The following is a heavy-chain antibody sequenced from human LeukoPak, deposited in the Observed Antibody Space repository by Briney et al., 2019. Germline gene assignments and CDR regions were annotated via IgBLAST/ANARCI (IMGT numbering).Heavy chain of an antibody. Sequence: ASVKVSCKASGYTFTSYGISWVRQAPGQGLEWMGRIIPILGIAIYAQKFQGRVTMTEDTSTDTAYMELSSLRSEDTAVYYCATDLRYSSGRGYWGQGTLVTVSS. V-gene: IGHV1-69*04. D-gene: IGHD6-19*01. CDR3: ATDLRYSSGRGY. CDR2: IIPILGIA. J-gene: IGHJ4*02. CDR1: GYTFTSYG.